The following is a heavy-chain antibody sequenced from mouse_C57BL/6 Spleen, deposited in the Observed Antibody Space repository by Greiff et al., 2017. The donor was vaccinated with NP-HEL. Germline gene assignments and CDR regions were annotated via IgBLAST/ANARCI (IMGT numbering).Heavy chain of an antibody. CDR1: GFTFSSYG. J-gene: IGHJ2*01. V-gene: IGHV5-6*01. Sequence: EVKVVESGGDLVKPGGSLKLSCAASGFTFSSYGMSWVRQTPDKRLEWVATISSGGSYTYYPASVKGRFTISRDNAKNTLYLQMSSLKSEDTAMYYCARQPYFDYWGQGTTLTVSS. CDR2: ISSGGSYT. CDR3: ARQPYFDY.